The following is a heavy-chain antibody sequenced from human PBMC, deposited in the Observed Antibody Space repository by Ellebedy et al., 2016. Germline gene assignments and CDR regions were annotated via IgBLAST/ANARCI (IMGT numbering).Heavy chain of an antibody. Sequence: GGSLRLSCAASGFTFSSYAMHWVRQAPGKGLEWVALISYDGSIKNYADSVKGRFTISRDQSKNTLYLQMKSLRAEDTSVYYCAREGPEEGALYFDYWGQGTLVTVSS. V-gene: IGHV3-30-3*01. J-gene: IGHJ4*02. CDR3: AREGPEEGALYFDY. CDR2: ISYDGSIK. D-gene: IGHD1-26*01. CDR1: GFTFSSYA.